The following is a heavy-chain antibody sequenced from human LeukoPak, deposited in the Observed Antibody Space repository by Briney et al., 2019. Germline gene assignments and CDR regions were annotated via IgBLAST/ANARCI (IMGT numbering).Heavy chain of an antibody. CDR1: GFTVSSND. J-gene: IGHJ6*03. CDR2: IYSGGST. Sequence: GGSLRLSCAASGFTVSSNDMSWVRQAPGKGLECISVIYSGGSTDYADSVKGRLTISRDNSKNTLYLQMNSLRAEDTAVYYCARESNYYGSGRRMDYYYYYMDVWGKGTTVTVSS. V-gene: IGHV3-53*01. CDR3: ARESNYYGSGRRMDYYYYYMDV. D-gene: IGHD3-10*01.